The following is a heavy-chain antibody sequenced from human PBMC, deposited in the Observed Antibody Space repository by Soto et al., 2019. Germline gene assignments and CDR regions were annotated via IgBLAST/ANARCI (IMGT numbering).Heavy chain of an antibody. CDR3: ARDSSGYHYYYGMDV. D-gene: IGHD3-22*01. CDR2: IWYDGSTI. V-gene: IGHV3-48*03. J-gene: IGHJ6*02. CDR1: GFTFGDYA. Sequence: GGSLRLSCTTSGFTFGDYAMSWFRQAPGKGLEWVAVIWYDGSTIYYADSVKGRFTISRDNAKNSLYLQMNSLRAEDTAVYYCARDSSGYHYYYGMDVWGQGTTVTVSS.